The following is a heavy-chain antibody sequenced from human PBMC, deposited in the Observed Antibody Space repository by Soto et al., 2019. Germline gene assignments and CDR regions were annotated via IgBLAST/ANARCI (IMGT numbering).Heavy chain of an antibody. D-gene: IGHD4-4*01. Sequence: AASLRLSCAASGFTLSTYAMSWVRQPPGEELEWDSALSGSGGSTYYADSVKGWYTIPRDNSKNTLHLQMNSLRADDTAVDYCTRPVTLYYGMVVSGDGTT. CDR3: TRPVTLYYGMVV. J-gene: IGHJ6*02. V-gene: IGHV3-23*01. CDR1: GFTLSTYA. CDR2: LSGSGGST.